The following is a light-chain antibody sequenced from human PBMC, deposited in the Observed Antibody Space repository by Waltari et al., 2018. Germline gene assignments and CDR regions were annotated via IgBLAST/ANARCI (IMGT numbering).Light chain of an antibody. J-gene: IGLJ2*01. CDR1: ISDDVGYNY. V-gene: IGLV2-11*01. Sequence: QSALTQPRSVSGCPGQSVTISCTGTISDDVGYNYVSWYQQHPGKAPTLMIYDVSKRTSPVPVCLSGSNSGNTASLTISGLQAEDEADYYCCSYAGSYTSLFGGGTKLTV. CDR3: CSYAGSYTSL. CDR2: DVS.